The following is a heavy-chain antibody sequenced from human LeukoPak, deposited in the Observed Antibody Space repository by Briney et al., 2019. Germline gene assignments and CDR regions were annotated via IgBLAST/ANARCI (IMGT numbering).Heavy chain of an antibody. V-gene: IGHV3-74*01. D-gene: IGHD3-22*01. CDR1: GFTFSSYW. CDR3: ARSRHSYDSSGFPHY. J-gene: IGHJ4*02. CDR2: INTDASST. Sequence: GGSLRLSCAASGFTFSSYWMHWVRQPPGKGLVWVSRINTDASSTTYADSVKGRFAISRDNAKNTLYLQINSLRAEDTALYYCARSRHSYDSSGFPHYWGQGTLVTVSS.